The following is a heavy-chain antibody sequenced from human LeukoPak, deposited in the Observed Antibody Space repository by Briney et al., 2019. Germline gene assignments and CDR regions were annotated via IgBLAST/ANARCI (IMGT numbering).Heavy chain of an antibody. Sequence: SETLSLTCTVSGGSISSGGYYWSWIRQHPGKGLEWIGYIYYSGSTYYNPSLKSRVTISVDTSKDQFSLKLSSVTAADTAVYYCARANTIFGVVIGEFDYWGQGTLVTVSS. CDR2: IYYSGST. D-gene: IGHD3-3*01. J-gene: IGHJ4*02. V-gene: IGHV4-39*01. CDR3: ARANTIFGVVIGEFDY. CDR1: GGSISSGGYY.